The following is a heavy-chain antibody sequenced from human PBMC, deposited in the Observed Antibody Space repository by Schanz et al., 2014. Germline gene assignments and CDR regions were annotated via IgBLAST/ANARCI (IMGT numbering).Heavy chain of an antibody. CDR3: ASGEARVTSSGVVIVPMNV. CDR1: GYTFAGHA. Sequence: QVQLVQSGAEVKKPGASVKVSCQASGYTFAGHAVHWVRQAPGQGPEWVGWIHTGSGNTKYSQKFEGRVTITRDTSASIGYMELSSLRAEDTAVFFCASGEARVTSSGVVIVPMNVWGKGTTVIVSS. J-gene: IGHJ6*03. D-gene: IGHD3-3*01. CDR2: IHTGSGNT. V-gene: IGHV1-3*04.